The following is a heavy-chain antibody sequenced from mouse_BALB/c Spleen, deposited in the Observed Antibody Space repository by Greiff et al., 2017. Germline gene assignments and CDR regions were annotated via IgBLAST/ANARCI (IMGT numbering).Heavy chain of an antibody. J-gene: IGHJ3*01. CDR1: GFNFTDYY. CDR2: IDPENGGT. D-gene: IGHD1-1*02. V-gene: IGHV14-4*02. Sequence: VQLQQSGAELVRSGASVKLSCTASGFNFTDYYMHWVKQRPEQGLEWIGWIDPENGGTDYAPKFQGKATMTADTSSNTAYLQLSSLTSEDTAVYYCDAWPVMYGSCGFAYWGQGTLVTVSA. CDR3: DAWPVMYGSCGFAY.